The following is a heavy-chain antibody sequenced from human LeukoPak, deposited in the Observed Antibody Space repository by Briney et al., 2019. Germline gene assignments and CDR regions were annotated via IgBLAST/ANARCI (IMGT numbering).Heavy chain of an antibody. J-gene: IGHJ4*02. Sequence: PGGSLRLSCAASGFSFSSYGMHWVRQAPGKGLEWVAVIWYDESNKYYADSVKGRFTISRDNSKNTLYLQMNSLRAEDTAVYYCAAGSGYLYYWGQGTLVTVSS. V-gene: IGHV3-33*01. CDR3: AAGSGYLYY. CDR1: GFSFSSYG. D-gene: IGHD3-9*01. CDR2: IWYDESNK.